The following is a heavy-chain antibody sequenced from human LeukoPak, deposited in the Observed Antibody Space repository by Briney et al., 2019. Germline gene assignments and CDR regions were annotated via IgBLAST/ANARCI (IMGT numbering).Heavy chain of an antibody. CDR1: GITLSNYG. J-gene: IGHJ4*02. Sequence: GGSLRLSCAVSGITLSNYGMSWVRQAPGKGLEWVAGISDSGGSTNYADSVKGRFTISRDNAKDTLYLQMNSLRAEDTAVYFCAKRGVVIRVILVGFHKQAYYFDSWGQGALVTVSS. CDR3: AKRGVVIRVILVGFHKQAYYFDS. D-gene: IGHD3-10*01. CDR2: ISDSGGST. V-gene: IGHV3-23*01.